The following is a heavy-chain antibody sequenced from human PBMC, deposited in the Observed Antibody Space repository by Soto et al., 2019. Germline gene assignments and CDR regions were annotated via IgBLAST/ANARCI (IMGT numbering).Heavy chain of an antibody. V-gene: IGHV3-23*01. CDR3: SRWGSGSYYDY. Sequence: EVQLLESGGGLVQPGGSLRLSCAASGFTFSSYAMRWVRQAPVKGLEWVSAISGSGGSTYYADSVKGRFTISRDKYKNTLYVQMTSMRAEATAVYYCSRWGSGSYYDYWGQGTLVTVSS. CDR1: GFTFSSYA. D-gene: IGHD1-26*01. J-gene: IGHJ4*02. CDR2: ISGSGGST.